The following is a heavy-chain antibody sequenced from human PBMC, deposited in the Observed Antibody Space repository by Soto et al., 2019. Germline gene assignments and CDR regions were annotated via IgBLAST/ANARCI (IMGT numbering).Heavy chain of an antibody. CDR1: NGSISPNY. Sequence: QVQLQESGPGLVKPSETLSLTCTVSNGSISPNYWSWIRQPPGKGLEWIGYIYFAGTTTYNPTLKSRVTLSLDASKNRFSLRLTSVTAADTAVYYCARLGAYFRALDSWGQGTLVTVSS. J-gene: IGHJ4*02. CDR2: IYFAGTT. CDR3: ARLGAYFRALDS. D-gene: IGHD3-16*01. V-gene: IGHV4-59*08.